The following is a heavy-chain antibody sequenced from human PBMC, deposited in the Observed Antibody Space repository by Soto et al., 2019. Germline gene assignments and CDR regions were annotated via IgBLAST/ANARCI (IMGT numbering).Heavy chain of an antibody. J-gene: IGHJ6*02. D-gene: IGHD2-2*01. CDR3: ARALVVPAATTYYYGMDV. Sequence: QVQLVQSGAEVKKPGSSVKVSCKASGGTFSSYAISWVRQAPGQGLEWMGGIIPIFGTANYAQKFQGRVTITADKSTSTAYMELSSLRSEDTAVYYCARALVVPAATTYYYGMDVWGQGTTVTVSS. CDR2: IIPIFGTA. V-gene: IGHV1-69*06. CDR1: GGTFSSYA.